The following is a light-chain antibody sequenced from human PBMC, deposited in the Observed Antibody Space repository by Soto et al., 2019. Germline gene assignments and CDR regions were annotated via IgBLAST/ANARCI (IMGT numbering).Light chain of an antibody. CDR3: QKYNSFPLT. CDR2: GAS. Sequence: NQMTQSPSSLSASVGDSATITCRASLGIGKFLAWYQQRPGKVPKLLIYGASTLQSGVPSRFSGRGSVRDFTLTISSLQPEDVATYYCQKYNSFPLTFGQGTKVELK. CDR1: LGIGKF. J-gene: IGKJ1*01. V-gene: IGKV1-27*01.